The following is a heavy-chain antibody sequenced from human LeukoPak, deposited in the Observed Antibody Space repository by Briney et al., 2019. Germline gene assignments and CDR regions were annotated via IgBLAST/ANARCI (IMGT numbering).Heavy chain of an antibody. D-gene: IGHD3-22*01. CDR1: GFSFDDFA. Sequence: GGSLRLSCVGSGFSFDDFAMHWVRQVPGKGLEWVSGLTWNSGTFGYADSVKGRFTISRDNAKNSLFLEMSGLRGEDTAFYYCARATASDSSGVHLNWFDTWGQGTRVTVSS. J-gene: IGHJ5*02. CDR3: ARATASDSSGVHLNWFDT. V-gene: IGHV3-9*01. CDR2: LTWNSGTF.